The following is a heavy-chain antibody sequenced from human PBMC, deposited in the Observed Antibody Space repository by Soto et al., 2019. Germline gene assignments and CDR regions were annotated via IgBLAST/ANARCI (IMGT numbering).Heavy chain of an antibody. D-gene: IGHD1-26*01. CDR3: AKDEGVGGTLGLFDY. CDR1: GFDFTYYA. J-gene: IGHJ4*02. V-gene: IGHV3-30*18. Sequence: QVQLVESGGGAVQPGASLRLSCVASGFDFTYYAMHWVRQAPGKGLESVAVMSSDGSKIHHTDSVKGRFTISRDNSKNTLYLQMNSVRKEDTAVYFCAKDEGVGGTLGLFDYWGQGTLVSVSS. CDR2: MSSDGSKI.